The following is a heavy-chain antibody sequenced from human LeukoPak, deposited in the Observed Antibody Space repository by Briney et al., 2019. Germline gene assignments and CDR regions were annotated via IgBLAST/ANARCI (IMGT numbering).Heavy chain of an antibody. CDR3: ARRRGFGRGWFDP. D-gene: IGHD3-10*01. J-gene: IGHJ5*02. V-gene: IGHV4-34*01. CDR2: INHSGST. Sequence: SETLSLTCAVYGGSFSTYYWSWIRQPPGKGLEWIGEINHSGSTNYNPSLKSRVTISVDTSTNQFSLKLSSVTAADTAVYYCARRRGFGRGWFDPWGQGTLVTVSS. CDR1: GGSFSTYY.